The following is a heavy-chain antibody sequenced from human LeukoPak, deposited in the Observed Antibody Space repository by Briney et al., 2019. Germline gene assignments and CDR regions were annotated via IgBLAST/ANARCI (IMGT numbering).Heavy chain of an antibody. V-gene: IGHV3-21*04. CDR3: AGYLLYDSSGYYYELGKGFAY. J-gene: IGHJ4*02. CDR2: ISSSSSYI. Sequence: GGSLRLSCAASGFTFSSYSMNWVRQAPGKGLEWVSSISSSSSYIYYADSVKGRFTISRDNAKNSLYLQMNSLRAEDTALYYCAGYLLYDSSGYYYELGKGFAYWGQGTLVTVSS. CDR1: GFTFSSYS. D-gene: IGHD3-22*01.